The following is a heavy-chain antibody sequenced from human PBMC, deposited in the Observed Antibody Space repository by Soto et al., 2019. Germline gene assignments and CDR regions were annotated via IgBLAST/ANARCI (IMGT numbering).Heavy chain of an antibody. Sequence: QVQLQESGPGLVKPSQTLSLACTVSDGSISSGGYYWSWIRQHPGKGLEWIGYIYYSGSTYYNPSLKSRVTISVDTSKNQFSLKLSSVTAADTAAYYCAREGGIVGATAADYWGQGTLVTVS. J-gene: IGHJ4*02. CDR2: IYYSGST. D-gene: IGHD1-26*01. CDR1: DGSISSGGYY. CDR3: AREGGIVGATAADY. V-gene: IGHV4-31*03.